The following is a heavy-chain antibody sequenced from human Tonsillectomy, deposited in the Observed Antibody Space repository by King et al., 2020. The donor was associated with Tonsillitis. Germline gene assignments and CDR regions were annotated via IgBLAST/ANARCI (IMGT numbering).Heavy chain of an antibody. D-gene: IGHD2-15*01. V-gene: IGHV3-30*18. Sequence: QVQLVESGGGVVQPGTSLRLSCAASGFTFGNYGMHWVRQAPGKGLEWVALIAYDASYENYADSVKGRFTISRDNSKNTLYLEMNSLRVEDTAVYYCAKDGIVLSDWYFDLWGRGTLVTVSS. CDR1: GFTFGNYG. CDR3: AKDGIVLSDWYFDL. CDR2: IAYDASYE. J-gene: IGHJ2*01.